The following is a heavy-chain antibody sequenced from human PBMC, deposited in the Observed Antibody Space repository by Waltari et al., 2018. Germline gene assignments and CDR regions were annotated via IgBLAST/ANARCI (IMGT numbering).Heavy chain of an antibody. J-gene: IGHJ4*02. CDR2: INHSGST. CDR3: ARGRQWLVSGFDY. Sequence: QVQLQQWGAGLLQPSEPLSLYCAVYGWSFSGSSWSWIRQPPGKGLEWIGEINHSGSTNYNPSLKSRVTISVDTSKNQFSLKLSSVTAADTAVYYCARGRQWLVSGFDYWGQGTLVTVSS. V-gene: IGHV4-34*01. CDR1: GWSFSGSS. D-gene: IGHD6-19*01.